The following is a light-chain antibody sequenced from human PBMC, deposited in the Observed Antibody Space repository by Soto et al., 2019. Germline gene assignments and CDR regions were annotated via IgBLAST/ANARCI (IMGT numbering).Light chain of an antibody. CDR2: AAS. Sequence: DIQLTQSPSFLSASVGDRVTITCRASQGINSYLAWYQQKPGTAPKLLIYAASTSQSGVPSRFSGSGSGTEFTLTISSLQPEDFATYYCQQLKSNLITFGQETRLEI. V-gene: IGKV1-9*01. J-gene: IGKJ5*01. CDR1: QGINSY. CDR3: QQLKSNLIT.